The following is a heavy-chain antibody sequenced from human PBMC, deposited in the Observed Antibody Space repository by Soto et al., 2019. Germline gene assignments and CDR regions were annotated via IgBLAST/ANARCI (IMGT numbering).Heavy chain of an antibody. CDR3: ARGKYYDSSGSQNWFDP. CDR2: IIPILGIA. D-gene: IGHD3-22*01. CDR1: GGTFSSYT. V-gene: IGHV1-69*02. J-gene: IGHJ5*02. Sequence: SVKVSCKASGGTFSSYTISWVRQAPGQGLEWMGRIIPILGIANYAQKFQGRVTITADKSTSTAYMELSSLRSEDTAVYYCARGKYYDSSGSQNWFDPWGQGTLVTVSS.